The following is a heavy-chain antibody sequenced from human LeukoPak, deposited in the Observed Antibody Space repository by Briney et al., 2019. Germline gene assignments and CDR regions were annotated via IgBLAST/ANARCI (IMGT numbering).Heavy chain of an antibody. V-gene: IGHV3-30*04. CDR3: ARSAMEYRYVSPSDS. D-gene: IGHD3-16*01. CDR2: ITYDGSNK. Sequence: PGGSLRLSCAASGFIFSSYAMHWVRQAPGKGLEWVALITYDGSNKYYADSVKGRFTISRGNSKTTLYLQMNSLRAEDTGVYYCARSAMEYRYVSPSDSWGQGTLVTVSS. CDR1: GFIFSSYA. J-gene: IGHJ4*02.